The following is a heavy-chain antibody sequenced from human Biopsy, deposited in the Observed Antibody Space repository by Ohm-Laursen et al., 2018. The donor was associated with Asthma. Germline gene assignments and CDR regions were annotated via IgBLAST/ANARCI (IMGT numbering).Heavy chain of an antibody. CDR1: GFTFSSYG. J-gene: IGHJ1*01. CDR3: ARTFHFWSPYHAEHFQL. Sequence: SLRLSCTASGFTFSSYGMHWVRQAPGKGLEWVAVISYDGSNKYYADSVKGRFTISRDNSKNTLYLQMNSLRAEDTAVYYCARTFHFWSPYHAEHFQLWGQGTLVTVSS. CDR2: ISYDGSNK. V-gene: IGHV3-30*03. D-gene: IGHD3-3*01.